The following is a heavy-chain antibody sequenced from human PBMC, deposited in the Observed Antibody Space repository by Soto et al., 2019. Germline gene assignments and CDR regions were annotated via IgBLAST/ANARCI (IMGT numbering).Heavy chain of an antibody. V-gene: IGHV3-30*03. CDR3: ARDPPSTLGSFDI. D-gene: IGHD2-2*01. CDR1: GFTFSMYG. J-gene: IGHJ3*02. Sequence: QVQLVESGGGVVQPGRSQRLSCAASGFTFSMYGMHWVRQAPGKGLEWMATVYYDGHNKYYADSVRGRFTISRDNSKNMVYLQMNSLRAEDTAVYYCARDPPSTLGSFDIWGPGTMVTVSS. CDR2: VYYDGHNK.